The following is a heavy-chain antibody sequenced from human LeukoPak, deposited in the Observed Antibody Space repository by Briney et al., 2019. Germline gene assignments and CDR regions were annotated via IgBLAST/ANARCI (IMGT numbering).Heavy chain of an antibody. Sequence: SETLSLTCAVYGGSFSGYYWSWIRQPPGKGLEWIGEINHSGSTNYNPSLKSRVTKSVDTSKNQFSLKLSSVTAADTAVYYCARGGDILTGYYLLYYFDYWGQGTLVTVSS. CDR3: ARGGDILTGYYLLYYFDY. J-gene: IGHJ4*02. CDR1: GGSFSGYY. V-gene: IGHV4-34*01. CDR2: INHSGST. D-gene: IGHD3-9*01.